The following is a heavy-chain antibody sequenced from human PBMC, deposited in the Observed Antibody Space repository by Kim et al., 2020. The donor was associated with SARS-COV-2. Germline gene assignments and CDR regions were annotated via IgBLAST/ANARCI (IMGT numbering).Heavy chain of an antibody. CDR1: GYTFTDYG. J-gene: IGHJ5*02. CDR2: INPYNGNT. V-gene: IGHV1-18*01. Sequence: ASVKVSCKASGYTFTDYGITWVRQAPGQGLEWMGWINPYNGNTNYPQKFQGRVTMTTNTSTNTAYMELRGLRSDDTAVYYCGRTPWERGSTSWFGLNWFDPWGQGTLVTVSS. CDR3: GRTPWERGSTSWFGLNWFDP. D-gene: IGHD6-13*01.